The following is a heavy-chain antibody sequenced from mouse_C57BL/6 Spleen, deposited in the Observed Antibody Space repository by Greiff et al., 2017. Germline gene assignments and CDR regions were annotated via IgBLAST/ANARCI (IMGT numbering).Heavy chain of an antibody. CDR1: GFTFSSYA. Sequence: EVQLVESGGGLVKPGGSLKLSCAASGFTFSSYAMSWVRQTPEKRLEWVATISDGGSYTYYPDNVKGRFTISRDNAKNNLYLQMSHLKSEDTAMYYCARDRGYDPYYYAMDYWGQGTSVTVSS. V-gene: IGHV5-4*01. D-gene: IGHD2-2*01. CDR3: ARDRGYDPYYYAMDY. CDR2: ISDGGSYT. J-gene: IGHJ4*01.